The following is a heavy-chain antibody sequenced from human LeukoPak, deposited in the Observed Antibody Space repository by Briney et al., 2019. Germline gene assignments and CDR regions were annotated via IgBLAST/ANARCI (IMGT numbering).Heavy chain of an antibody. Sequence: MASQTLSLTCTVSGGSISSGGYYWSWIRQHPGKGLEWIGYIYYSGSTYYNPSLKSRVTISVDTSKNQFSLKLSSVTAADTAVYYYARAVRASGCHDYWGQGTLVTVSS. CDR1: GGSISSGGYY. D-gene: IGHD6-19*01. CDR2: IYYSGST. V-gene: IGHV4-31*03. J-gene: IGHJ4*02. CDR3: ARAVRASGCHDY.